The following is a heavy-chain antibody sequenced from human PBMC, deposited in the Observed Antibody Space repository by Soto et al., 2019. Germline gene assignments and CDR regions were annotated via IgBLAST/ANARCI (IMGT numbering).Heavy chain of an antibody. CDR3: ARRSTYYYDSSGYYINYFDY. CDR2: IYHSGST. D-gene: IGHD3-22*01. CDR1: GGSISSSNW. V-gene: IGHV4-4*02. Sequence: QVQLQESGPGLVKPSGTLSLTCAVSGGSISSSNWWSWVRQPPGKGLEWIGEIYHSGSTNYNPSLMSRVTISVDKSKNQLSLKLSSVTAADTAVYYCARRSTYYYDSSGYYINYFDYWGQGTLVTVSS. J-gene: IGHJ4*02.